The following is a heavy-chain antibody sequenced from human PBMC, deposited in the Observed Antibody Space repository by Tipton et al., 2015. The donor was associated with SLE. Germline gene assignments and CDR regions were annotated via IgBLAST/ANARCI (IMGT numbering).Heavy chain of an antibody. CDR2: ISYDGGSE. CDR3: ARELGIRGVTGCYMDV. CDR1: GFNFNSYA. Sequence: SLGLSCAASGFNFNSYAVHWVRQAPGKGLEWVAVISYDGGSEYYADSVKGRFTISRDNSKNTLYLQMNSLRGEDTALYYCARELGIRGVTGCYMDVWGKGTTVTVSS. J-gene: IGHJ6*03. D-gene: IGHD3-10*01. V-gene: IGHV3-30*04.